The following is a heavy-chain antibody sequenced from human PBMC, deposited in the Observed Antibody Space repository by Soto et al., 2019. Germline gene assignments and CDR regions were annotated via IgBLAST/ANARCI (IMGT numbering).Heavy chain of an antibody. Sequence: SETLSLTCTVSGGSISSYYWSWIRQPPGKGLEWIGYIYYSGSTNYNPSLKGRFTISRDNSKNTLYLQMNSLRAEDTAVYFCARDGQGEAPYTVGGYWGQGTVVTVSS. J-gene: IGHJ4*02. CDR2: IYYSGST. V-gene: IGHV4-59*12. CDR1: GGSISSYY. D-gene: IGHD3-16*01. CDR3: ARDGQGEAPYTVGGY.